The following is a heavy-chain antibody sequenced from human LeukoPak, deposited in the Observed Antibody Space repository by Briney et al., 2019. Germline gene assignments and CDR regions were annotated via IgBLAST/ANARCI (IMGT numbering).Heavy chain of an antibody. CDR1: GFTFSSYA. D-gene: IGHD3-3*01. Sequence: GGSLRLSCAASGFTFSSYAMSWVRQAPGKGLEWVSAISGSGGSTYYADPVKGRFTISRDNSKNTLYLQMNSLRAEDTAVYYCAKGARFLEWLLPILDYWGQGTLVTVSS. CDR2: ISGSGGST. J-gene: IGHJ4*02. CDR3: AKGARFLEWLLPILDY. V-gene: IGHV3-23*01.